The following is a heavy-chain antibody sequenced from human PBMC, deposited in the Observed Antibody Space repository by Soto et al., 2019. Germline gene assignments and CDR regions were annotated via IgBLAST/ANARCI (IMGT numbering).Heavy chain of an antibody. CDR2: IIPILGIA. CDR3: ARVNGTTRVGWFDP. Sequence: QVQLVQSGAEVKKPGSSVKVSCKASGGTFSSYTISWVRQAPGQGREWMGRIIPILGIANYAQKFQGRVTITPDKSTSTAYMELSSLRSEDTAVYYCARVNGTTRVGWFDPWGQGTLVTVSS. D-gene: IGHD1-20*01. CDR1: GGTFSSYT. J-gene: IGHJ5*02. V-gene: IGHV1-69*02.